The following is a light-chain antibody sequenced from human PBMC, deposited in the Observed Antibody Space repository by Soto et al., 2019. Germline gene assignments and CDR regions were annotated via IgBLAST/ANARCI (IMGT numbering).Light chain of an antibody. V-gene: IGKV3-20*01. CDR3: QQYGRSPWT. CDR1: QSVSSY. J-gene: IGKJ1*01. Sequence: EIVLTQSPATLSLSPGERATLSCRASQSVSSYLAWYQQKPGQAPRLLIYDASSRATGIPDRFSGSGSGTDFTLTISRLEPEDFAVYYCQQYGRSPWTFGQGTKVE. CDR2: DAS.